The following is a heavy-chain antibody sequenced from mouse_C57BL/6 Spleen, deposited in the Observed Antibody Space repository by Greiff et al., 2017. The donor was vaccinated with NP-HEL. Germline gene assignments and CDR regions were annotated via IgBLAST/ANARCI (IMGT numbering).Heavy chain of an antibody. CDR1: GYTFTSYW. CDR2: IDPNSGGT. J-gene: IGHJ4*01. CDR3: ARHLPDGYYPMDY. V-gene: IGHV1-72*01. D-gene: IGHD2-3*01. Sequence: QVQLKQPGAELVKPGASVKLSCKASGYTFTSYWMHWVKQRPGRGLEWIGRIDPNSGGTKYNEKFKSKATLTVDKPSSTAYMQLSSLTSEDSAVYYCARHLPDGYYPMDYWGQGTSVTVSS.